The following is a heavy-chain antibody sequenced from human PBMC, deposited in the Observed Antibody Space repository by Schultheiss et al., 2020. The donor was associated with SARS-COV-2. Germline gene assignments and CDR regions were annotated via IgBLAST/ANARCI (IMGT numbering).Heavy chain of an antibody. CDR2: IYYSGST. CDR3: ARSNTMIVSSVWFDP. CDR1: GGSISNYY. D-gene: IGHD3-22*01. J-gene: IGHJ5*02. V-gene: IGHV4-59*01. Sequence: SETLSLTCTVSGGSISNYYWSWIRQAPGKGLEWIGYIYYSGSTNYNPSLKSRVTISVDTSKNQFSLKLSSVTAADTAVYYCARSNTMIVSSVWFDPWGQGTLVTVSS.